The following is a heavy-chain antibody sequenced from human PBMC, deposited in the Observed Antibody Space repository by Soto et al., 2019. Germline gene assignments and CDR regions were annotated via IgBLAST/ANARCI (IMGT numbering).Heavy chain of an antibody. CDR2: ISGSGGST. CDR1: GFTFSSYA. J-gene: IGHJ4*02. V-gene: IGHV3-23*01. Sequence: EVQLLESGGGLVQPGGSLRLSCAASGFTFSSYAMSWVRQAPGKGLEWVSAISGSGGSTYYADSVKGRFTISRDNSKNTLYLQINSLRAEDTAVYYCAKDLSLTFMITSFDYWGQGTLVTVSS. D-gene: IGHD3-16*01. CDR3: AKDLSLTFMITSFDY.